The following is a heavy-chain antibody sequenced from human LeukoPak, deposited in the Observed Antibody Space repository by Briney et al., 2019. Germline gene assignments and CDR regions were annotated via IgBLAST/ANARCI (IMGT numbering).Heavy chain of an antibody. J-gene: IGHJ5*02. V-gene: IGHV4-39*01. CDR3: ARLANVAMIT. CDR2: IYYSGET. CDR1: GGAISSSNCC. Sequence: PLETLSLTCTVYGGAISSSNCCWGWIRQPPGKGLEWIGSIYYSGETYYNPSLKSRVTTSLDTSKNQFSLRLSSVTAADTAVYYCARLANVAMITWGQGTLVTVSS. D-gene: IGHD5-12*01.